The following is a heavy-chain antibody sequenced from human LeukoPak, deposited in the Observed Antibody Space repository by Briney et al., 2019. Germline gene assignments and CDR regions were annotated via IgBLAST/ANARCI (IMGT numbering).Heavy chain of an antibody. Sequence: PGGSLRLSCAASGFSFSSYAMHWVRQAPGKGLEWVAVISKDGSNKYYADSVKGRFTISRDNSKNTVYLEMNSLRAEDTAVYYSARDIAVGCGCYDNWGQGTLVTVSS. CDR1: GFSFSSYA. CDR3: ARDIAVGCGCYDN. V-gene: IGHV3-30*04. D-gene: IGHD6-19*01. CDR2: ISKDGSNK. J-gene: IGHJ4*02.